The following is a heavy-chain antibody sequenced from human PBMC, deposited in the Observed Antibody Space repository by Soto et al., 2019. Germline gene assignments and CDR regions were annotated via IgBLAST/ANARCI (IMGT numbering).Heavy chain of an antibody. CDR2: IIPILGIA. D-gene: IGHD4-17*01. CDR1: GGTFSSYT. J-gene: IGHJ4*02. Sequence: QVQLVQSGAEVKKPGSSVKVSCQASGGTFSSYTISWVRQAPGQGLEWMGRIIPILGIANYAQKFQGRVTITAYKSTSTAYMELSSLRSEDTAVYYCARGEPYGDYLFDYWGEGTLVTVSS. V-gene: IGHV1-69*02. CDR3: ARGEPYGDYLFDY.